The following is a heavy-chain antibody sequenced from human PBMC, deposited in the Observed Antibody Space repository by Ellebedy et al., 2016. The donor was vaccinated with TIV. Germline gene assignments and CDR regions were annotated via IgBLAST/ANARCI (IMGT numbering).Heavy chain of an antibody. CDR3: ARAYIGYSALGV. J-gene: IGHJ6*04. Sequence: GGSLRLSXATSGFTFSSYWMHWVRQAPGKGLEWVSYLNGSETYMDYADSVKGRFTISRDNAKNTLYLQMNSLRVDDTAVYFCARAYIGYSALGVWGKGTTVTVSS. CDR2: LNGSETYM. CDR1: GFTFSSYW. D-gene: IGHD5-12*01. V-gene: IGHV3-74*01.